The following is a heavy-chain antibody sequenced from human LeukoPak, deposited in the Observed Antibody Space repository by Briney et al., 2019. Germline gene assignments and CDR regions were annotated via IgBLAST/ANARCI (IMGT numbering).Heavy chain of an antibody. CDR3: ARRAGDWAVNWVEP. V-gene: IGHV4-39*02. J-gene: IGHJ5*02. CDR1: GGSITSSTYY. CDR2: FYYDGRT. Sequence: WETLSLTCTVSGGSITSSTYYWGWFRQPPGKGLEWVGSFYYDGRTYYSPSLKSRVTISGDTSKNHFSLKLSSVTAADTAVYYCARRAGDWAVNWVEPWGQGTLVTVSS. D-gene: IGHD2-21*02.